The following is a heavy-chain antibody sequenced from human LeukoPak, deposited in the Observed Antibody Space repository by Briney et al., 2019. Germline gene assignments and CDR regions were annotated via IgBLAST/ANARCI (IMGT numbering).Heavy chain of an antibody. J-gene: IGHJ4*02. D-gene: IGHD6-13*01. CDR3: ARTRYSSSWYYFDY. CDR2: IYYSGST. Sequence: SETLSLTCTVSGGSISSYYWSWIRQPPGKGLEGMGYIYYSGSTNYNPSLKSRVTISVDTSKTQFSLKLSSVTAADTAVYYCARTRYSSSWYYFDYWGQGTLVTVSS. CDR1: GGSISSYY. V-gene: IGHV4-59*01.